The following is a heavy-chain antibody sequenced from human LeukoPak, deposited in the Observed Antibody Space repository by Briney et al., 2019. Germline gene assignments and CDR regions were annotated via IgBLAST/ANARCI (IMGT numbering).Heavy chain of an antibody. CDR3: ARVTYGSSPDYYYYYYMDV. V-gene: IGHV4-61*05. CDR1: GGSISSSSYY. Sequence: SETLSLTCTVSGGSISSSSYYWGWIRQPPGKGLEWIGYIYYSGSTNYNPSLKSRVTISVDTSKNQFSLKLSSVTAADTAVYYCARVTYGSSPDYYYYYYMDVWGKGTTVTVSS. D-gene: IGHD6-13*01. J-gene: IGHJ6*03. CDR2: IYYSGST.